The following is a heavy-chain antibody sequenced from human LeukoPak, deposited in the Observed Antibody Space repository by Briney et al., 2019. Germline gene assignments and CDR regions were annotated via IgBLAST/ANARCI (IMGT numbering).Heavy chain of an antibody. CDR1: GGSFSGYY. V-gene: IGHV4-34*01. CDR3: ARVSSSSWYPYYFDY. Sequence: SETLSLTCAVYGGSFSGYYWSWIRQPPGKGLEWIGEINHSGSTNYNPSLKSRVTISVDTSKNQFSLKLSSVTAADTAVYYCARVSSSSWYPYYFDYWGQGTLVTVS. CDR2: INHSGST. D-gene: IGHD6-13*01. J-gene: IGHJ4*02.